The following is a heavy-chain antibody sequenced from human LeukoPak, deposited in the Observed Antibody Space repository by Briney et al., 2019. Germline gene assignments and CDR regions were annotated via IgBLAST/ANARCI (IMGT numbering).Heavy chain of an antibody. V-gene: IGHV3-21*06. CDR2: ISSSGDYK. J-gene: IGHJ4*02. Sequence: PGGSLRLSCAASGFTFRTYAMNWVRQAPGKGREWVSSISSSGDYKYHADSLKGRFTISRDNAKNSLYLQINSLRVEDTAVYYCARDSNWYPIDYWGQGTLVTVSS. CDR3: ARDSNWYPIDY. D-gene: IGHD6-13*01. CDR1: GFTFRTYA.